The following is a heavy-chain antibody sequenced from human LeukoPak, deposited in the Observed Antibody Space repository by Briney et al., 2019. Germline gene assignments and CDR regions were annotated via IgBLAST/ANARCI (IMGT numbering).Heavy chain of an antibody. CDR1: GYTFTSYY. J-gene: IGHJ5*02. D-gene: IGHD1-26*01. CDR2: IDPSDGGT. Sequence: ASVKVSCKASGYTFTSYYMHWVRQAPGQGPEWMGRIDPSDGGTNYAQKFQGRVTMTRDTSISTAYMKLSSLRSDDTAAYYCARGSDSGTPRWFDPWGQGTLVTV. CDR3: ARGSDSGTPRWFDP. V-gene: IGHV1-2*06.